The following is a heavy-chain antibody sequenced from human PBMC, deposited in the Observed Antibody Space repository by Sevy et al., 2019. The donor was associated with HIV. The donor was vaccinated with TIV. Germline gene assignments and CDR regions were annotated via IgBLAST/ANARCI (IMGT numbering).Heavy chain of an antibody. Sequence: GGSLRLSCAASGFTFSNYAMSWVRQAPGKGLVWVSRINSDGSTTNYADSVKGRFTISGDNAKNTLYLQMNSLRGEDTAVYYCARYVGATYPIDYWGQGTLVTVSS. V-gene: IGHV3-74*01. CDR1: GFTFSNYA. J-gene: IGHJ4*02. CDR3: ARYVGATYPIDY. CDR2: INSDGSTT. D-gene: IGHD1-26*01.